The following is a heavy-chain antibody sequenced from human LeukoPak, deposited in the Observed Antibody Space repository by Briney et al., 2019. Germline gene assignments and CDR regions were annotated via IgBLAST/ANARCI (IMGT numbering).Heavy chain of an antibody. V-gene: IGHV4-30-2*01. J-gene: IGHJ5*02. Sequence: SQTLSLTCAVSGGSISGGGYSWSWIRQPPGKGLEWIGYIYHSGSTYYNPSLKSRVTISVDRSKNQFSLKLSSVTAADTAVYYCARVGGSGSYYNADNWFDPWGQGTLVTVSS. D-gene: IGHD3-10*01. CDR1: GGSISGGGYS. CDR3: ARVGGSGSYYNADNWFDP. CDR2: IYHSGST.